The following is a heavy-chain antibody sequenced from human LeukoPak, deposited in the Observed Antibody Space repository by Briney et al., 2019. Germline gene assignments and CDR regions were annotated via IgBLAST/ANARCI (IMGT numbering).Heavy chain of an antibody. CDR2: ISYDGSNK. CDR3: AKDILDDSSLEIDY. Sequence: PGRSLRLSCAASGFTFSSYAMHWVRQAPGKGLEWVAVISYDGSNKYYADSVKGRFTISRDNAKNSLYLQMNSLRAEDTALYYCAKDILDDSSLEIDYWGQGTLVTVSS. CDR1: GFTFSSYA. J-gene: IGHJ4*02. V-gene: IGHV3-30-3*01. D-gene: IGHD3-22*01.